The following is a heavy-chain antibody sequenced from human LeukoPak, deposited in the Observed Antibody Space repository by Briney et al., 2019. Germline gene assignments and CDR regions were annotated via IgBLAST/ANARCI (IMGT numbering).Heavy chain of an antibody. D-gene: IGHD6-19*01. Sequence: GGSLRLSCAASGFALSSYAMSWVRQAPGKGLEWVSATSSSDAGTYHAESVRGRFTISRDNSKNTLYLQMNSLRAEDTAVYSCARGRQYSSGWYYFDLWGQGTLVTVSS. CDR3: ARGRQYSSGWYYFDL. CDR2: TSSSDAGT. J-gene: IGHJ4*02. V-gene: IGHV3-23*01. CDR1: GFALSSYA.